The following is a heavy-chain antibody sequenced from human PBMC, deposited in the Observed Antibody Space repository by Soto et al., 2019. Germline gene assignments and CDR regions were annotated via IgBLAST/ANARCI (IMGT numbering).Heavy chain of an antibody. CDR2: IYSGGST. Sequence: EVQLVESGGGLIQPGGSLRLSCAASGFTVTNKYMTWVRQAPGKGLEWVSVIYSGGSTSYADSVKGRFTISRDNSKNILYLQIHSLRAEDTAVYYCARVDYGDYGLYFDLWGRGTLVTVSS. J-gene: IGHJ2*01. V-gene: IGHV3-53*01. CDR1: GFTVTNKY. D-gene: IGHD4-17*01. CDR3: ARVDYGDYGLYFDL.